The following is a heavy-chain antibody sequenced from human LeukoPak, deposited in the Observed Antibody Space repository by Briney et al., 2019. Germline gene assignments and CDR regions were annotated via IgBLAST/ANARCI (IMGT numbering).Heavy chain of an antibody. CDR3: ARGKSFTYYGMDV. CDR2: ISGSGGST. V-gene: IGHV3-23*01. Sequence: GGSLRLSCAASGFTFSSYAMSWVRQAPGKGLEWVSAISGSGGSTYYADSVKGRFTISRDNAKNSLYLQMNSLRDEDTAVYYCARGKSFTYYGMDVWGQGTTVTVSS. CDR1: GFTFSSYA. J-gene: IGHJ6*02.